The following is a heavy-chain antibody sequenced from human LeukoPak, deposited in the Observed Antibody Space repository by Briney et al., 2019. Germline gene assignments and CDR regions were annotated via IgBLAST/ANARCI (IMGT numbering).Heavy chain of an antibody. CDR2: IYHTGST. CDR3: ASRKLGNDY. D-gene: IGHD7-27*01. CDR1: GGSFSDYY. V-gene: IGHV4-59*01. J-gene: IGHJ4*02. Sequence: SETLSLTCTISGGSFSDYYWSWLRQSPGKGLEWIGYIYHTGSTSYSPSLKSRVTISADTSQNQFSLKLSSVTAAGTAVYYCASRKLGNDYWGQGTLVTVSS.